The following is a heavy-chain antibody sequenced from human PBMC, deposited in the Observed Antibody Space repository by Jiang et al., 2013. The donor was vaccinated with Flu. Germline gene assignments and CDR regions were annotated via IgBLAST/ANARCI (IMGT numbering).Heavy chain of an antibody. Sequence: VQLVESGAEVKKPGESLKISCKGSGYSFTSYWIGWVRQMPGKGLEWMGIIYPGDSDTRYSPSFQGQVTISADKSISTAYLQWSSLKASDTAMYYCARPGYWSGGSCYSRQGFSYWGQGTLVTVSS. J-gene: IGHJ4*02. CDR3: ARPGYWSGGSCYSRQGFSY. CDR1: GYSFTSYW. V-gene: IGHV5-51*01. D-gene: IGHD2-15*01. CDR2: IYPGDSDT.